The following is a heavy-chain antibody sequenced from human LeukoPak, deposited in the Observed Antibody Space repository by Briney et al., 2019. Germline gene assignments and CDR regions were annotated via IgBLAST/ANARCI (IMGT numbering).Heavy chain of an antibody. CDR1: GFSFSGSY. CDR2: TKAKDGGT. CDR3: TRARREQGYVYGADFFDS. J-gene: IGHJ4*02. Sequence: ASVTVSFKASGFSFSGSYIHWVRQAPGQGLEWMGWTKAKDGGTNYADNFEGRVTLTRDTSTNTAFMELTELSSDDTAVYFCTRARREQGYVYGADFFDSWGQGTLVIVS. D-gene: IGHD3-16*01. V-gene: IGHV1-2*02.